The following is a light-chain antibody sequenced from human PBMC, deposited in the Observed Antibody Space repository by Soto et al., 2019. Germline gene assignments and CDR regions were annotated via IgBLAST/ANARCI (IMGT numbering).Light chain of an antibody. CDR2: DVN. CDR1: SSDVGGYNY. Sequence: QSALTQPRSVSGSPGQSVTISCTGTSSDVGGYNYVSWHQQHPGKAPKLMISDVNKRSAGVPDRFSGSKSGNTATLTISGLQAEDEAAYYCCSYAGTYSFFVFGTGTKLTVL. V-gene: IGLV2-11*01. CDR3: CSYAGTYSFFV. J-gene: IGLJ1*01.